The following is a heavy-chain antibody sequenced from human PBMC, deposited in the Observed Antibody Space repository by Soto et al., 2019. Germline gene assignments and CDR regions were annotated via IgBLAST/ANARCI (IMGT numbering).Heavy chain of an antibody. CDR2: IYTDGSRA. J-gene: IGHJ4*02. CDR1: GFTFSSHW. CDR3: ARGAQNYYYFDY. D-gene: IGHD3-10*01. V-gene: IGHV3-74*01. Sequence: EVQLVESGGGLVQPGGSLRLSCEASGFTFSSHWMHWVRQAPGKGLVWVSRIYTDGSRADYADSVTGRLTISRDNAKNTVYLQVNSLGAEDTAVYFCARGAQNYYYFDYWGQGTLVTVSS.